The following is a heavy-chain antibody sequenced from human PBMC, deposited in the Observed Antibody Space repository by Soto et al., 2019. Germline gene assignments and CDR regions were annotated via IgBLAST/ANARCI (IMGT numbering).Heavy chain of an antibody. CDR2: VYRTGRT. CDR3: ARDFAYFDS. D-gene: IGHD3-3*01. Sequence: SETLSLTCTVSGGSFKSGSYSWSWIRQPPGKGLEWIGYVYRTGRTSYNPSLKSRVSISMDTSKNQFSLNLDSVTAADTAVYFCARDFAYFDSWGQGTLVTVSS. V-gene: IGHV4-61*01. CDR1: GGSFKSGSYS. J-gene: IGHJ4*02.